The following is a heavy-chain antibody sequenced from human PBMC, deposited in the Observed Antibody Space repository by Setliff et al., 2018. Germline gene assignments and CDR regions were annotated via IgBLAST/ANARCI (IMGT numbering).Heavy chain of an antibody. Sequence: GESLKISCKGSGYRFSSHWIGWVRQMPGKGLEWMGIIYPGDSDTRYSPSFQGQVTISADKSISTAYLQWSSLKASDTAMYYCASSSGSSSNDAFDIWSQGTTVTVSS. D-gene: IGHD1-26*01. J-gene: IGHJ3*02. CDR2: IYPGDSDT. CDR3: ASSSGSSSNDAFDI. CDR1: GYRFSSHW. V-gene: IGHV5-51*01.